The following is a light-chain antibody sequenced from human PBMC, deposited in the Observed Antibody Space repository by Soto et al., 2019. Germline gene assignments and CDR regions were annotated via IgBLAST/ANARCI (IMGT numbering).Light chain of an antibody. Sequence: IVMTHSPYILAVTRCERVTLSCRASQSLSDNLAWYQQKPGQAPRLLIFRASSRASGVPARFSGGGSGTEFTLTISTLQSEDFAVYYCQQYANWPPWTFGPGTKVDIK. CDR2: RAS. CDR3: QQYANWPPWT. CDR1: QSLSDN. J-gene: IGKJ1*01. V-gene: IGKV3-15*01.